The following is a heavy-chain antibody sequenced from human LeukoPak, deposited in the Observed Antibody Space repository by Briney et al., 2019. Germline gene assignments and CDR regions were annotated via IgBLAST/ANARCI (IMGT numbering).Heavy chain of an antibody. CDR1: GYSISSGYY. J-gene: IGHJ4*02. D-gene: IGHD3-3*01. CDR3: ASHYEYYDFWSGDWGFDY. Sequence: SETLSLTCAVSGYSISSGYYWGWIRQPPGKGLEWIGSIYHSGSTYYNPSLKSRVTISVDTSKNQFSLKLSSVTAADTAVYYCASHYEYYDFWSGDWGFDYWGQGTLVTVSS. CDR2: IYHSGST. V-gene: IGHV4-38-2*01.